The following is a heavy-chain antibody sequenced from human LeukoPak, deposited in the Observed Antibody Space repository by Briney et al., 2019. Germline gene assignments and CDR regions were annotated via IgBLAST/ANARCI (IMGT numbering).Heavy chain of an antibody. CDR3: AKVPGYCSSTSCYTPAAEPVDY. V-gene: IGHV3-30*02. D-gene: IGHD2-2*02. Sequence: GGSLRLSCAASGFTFSSYGMHWVRQAPGKGLEWVAFIRYDGSNKYYADSVKGRFTISRDNSKNTLYLQMNSLRAEDTAVYYCAKVPGYCSSTSCYTPAAEPVDYWGQGTLVTVSS. J-gene: IGHJ4*02. CDR2: IRYDGSNK. CDR1: GFTFSSYG.